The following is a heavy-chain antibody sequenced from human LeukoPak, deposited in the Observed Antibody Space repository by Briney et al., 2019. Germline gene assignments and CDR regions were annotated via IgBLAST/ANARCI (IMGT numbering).Heavy chain of an antibody. CDR1: GYTFTGYY. CDR3: ATPERGYSGYDFGS. V-gene: IGHV1-2*02. CDR2: INPNSGGT. Sequence: ASVKVSCTASGYTFTGYYMHWVRQAPGQGLEWMGWINPNSGGTNYAQKFQGRVTMTSDTSISTAYMELSKLRSDDTAVYYCATPERGYSGYDFGSWGQGTLVTVSS. D-gene: IGHD5-12*01. J-gene: IGHJ4*02.